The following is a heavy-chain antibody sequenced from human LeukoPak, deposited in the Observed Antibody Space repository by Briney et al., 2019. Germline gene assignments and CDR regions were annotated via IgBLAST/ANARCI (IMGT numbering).Heavy chain of an antibody. V-gene: IGHV3-21*01. Sequence: GGSLRLSCAASGFTFISYSMNWVRQAPGKGLEWVSSISSSSGYIYYADSVKGRLTISRDNAKNSLSLQMNSLRAEDTAVYYCARATSGWQTTYFQHWDQGTLVTVSS. D-gene: IGHD6-19*01. J-gene: IGHJ1*01. CDR1: GFTFISYS. CDR2: ISSSSGYI. CDR3: ARATSGWQTTYFQH.